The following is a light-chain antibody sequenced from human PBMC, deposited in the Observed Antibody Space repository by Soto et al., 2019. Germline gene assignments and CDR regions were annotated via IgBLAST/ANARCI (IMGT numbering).Light chain of an antibody. Sequence: EDVLTQSPGTLSLCPGESATLSCRASQSVSSNYLAWYQQKPGQAPRLLIYGVSTRATGIPDRFSGSGSGTDFSLTISRLEPEDFALYYCQQYFTSPLTFGGGTKV. CDR1: QSVSSNY. J-gene: IGKJ4*01. CDR2: GVS. V-gene: IGKV3-20*01. CDR3: QQYFTSPLT.